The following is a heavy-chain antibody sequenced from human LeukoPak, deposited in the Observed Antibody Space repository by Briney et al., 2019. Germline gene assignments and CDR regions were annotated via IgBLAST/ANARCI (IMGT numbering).Heavy chain of an antibody. J-gene: IGHJ6*04. CDR3: AKESSYDFWSGKDMDV. CDR1: GFTFSSYA. CDR2: ISGSGGST. D-gene: IGHD3-3*01. V-gene: IGHV3-23*01. Sequence: GGSLRLSCAASGFTFSSYAMSWVRQAPGKGLEWVSAISGSGGSTYYADSVKGRFTISRDNSKNTLYLQMNSLRAEDTAVYYCAKESSYDFWSGKDMDVWGKGTTVTVPS.